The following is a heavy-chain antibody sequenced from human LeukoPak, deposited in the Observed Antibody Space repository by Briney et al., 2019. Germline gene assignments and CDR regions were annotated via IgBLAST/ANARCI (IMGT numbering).Heavy chain of an antibody. D-gene: IGHD3-22*01. CDR3: ARDYYDSSGYYSFDY. V-gene: IGHV1-2*06. CDR1: GYTFTGYY. J-gene: IGHJ4*02. Sequence: ASVKVSCKASGYTFTGYYMHWVRQASGQGLEWMGRINPNSGGTNYAQKFQGRVTMTRDTSISTAYMELSRLRSDDTAVYYCARDYYDSSGYYSFDYWGQGTLVTVSS. CDR2: INPNSGGT.